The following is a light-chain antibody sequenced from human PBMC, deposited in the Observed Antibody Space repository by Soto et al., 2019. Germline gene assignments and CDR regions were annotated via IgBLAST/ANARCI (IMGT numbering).Light chain of an antibody. CDR2: YDS. J-gene: IGLJ1*01. CDR1: NIGSKR. CDR3: QVWDITTDHYV. Sequence: SCELTQPPSVSVAPEKTARLTCGGDNIGSKRVHWYRQKPGQAPVLVIYYDSDRPSGIPERFSGSNSGNTATLTINRVEAGDEADYYCQVWDITTDHYVFGTGTKLTVL. V-gene: IGLV3-21*04.